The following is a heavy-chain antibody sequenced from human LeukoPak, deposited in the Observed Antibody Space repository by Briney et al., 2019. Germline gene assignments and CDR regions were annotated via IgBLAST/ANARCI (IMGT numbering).Heavy chain of an antibody. D-gene: IGHD4-17*01. Sequence: SETLSLTCAVYDDSFSSHYWSWIRQPPGKGLEWIGEIYYLGSTNYNPSLKSRVTISIDTSKNQFSLKLSSVTAADTTVYYCARDLVTVTKGFDIWGQGTMVSVS. CDR2: IYYLGST. V-gene: IGHV4-59*11. CDR3: ARDLVTVTKGFDI. CDR1: DDSFSSHY. J-gene: IGHJ3*02.